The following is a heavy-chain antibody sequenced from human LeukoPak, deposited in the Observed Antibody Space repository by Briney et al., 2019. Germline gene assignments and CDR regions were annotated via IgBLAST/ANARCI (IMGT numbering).Heavy chain of an antibody. D-gene: IGHD6-13*01. Sequence: SGPTLVNPTRTLTLTCTFSGFSLSTREVGVGWIRQPPGKALEWLSLIYWNEDKHYSPSLKSRLTITKDTSKNQVVLAMTNVDPVDSATYYCAHSIAAGKNAFDIWGQGTMVTVSS. V-gene: IGHV2-5*01. CDR2: IYWNEDK. J-gene: IGHJ3*02. CDR3: AHSIAAGKNAFDI. CDR1: GFSLSTREVG.